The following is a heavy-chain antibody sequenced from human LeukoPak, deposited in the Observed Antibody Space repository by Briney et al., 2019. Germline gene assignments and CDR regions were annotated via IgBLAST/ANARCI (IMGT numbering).Heavy chain of an antibody. CDR1: GYSFTSSW. CDR3: ARRSGGAVAGTGYFDY. J-gene: IGHJ4*02. Sequence: GESLKISCKGSGYSFTSSWIDWVRQMPGKXLEWMGLIYPGDSHSIYSPSFQGQVTFSADKSINTAYLQWSSLKASDTAMYYCARRSGGAVAGTGYFDYWGQGTLVTVSS. D-gene: IGHD6-19*01. V-gene: IGHV5-51*01. CDR2: IYPGDSHS.